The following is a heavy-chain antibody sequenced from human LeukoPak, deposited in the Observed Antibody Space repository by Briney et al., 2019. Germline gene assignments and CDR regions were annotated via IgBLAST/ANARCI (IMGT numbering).Heavy chain of an antibody. V-gene: IGHV1-8*01. CDR3: ARDSGVGENSGWSGYNWFDP. Sequence: GASVKVSCKASGYTFTSYDINWVRQATGQGLEWMGWMNPNSGNTGYAQKFQGRVTITRNTSISTAYMELSSLRSEDTAVYYCARDSGVGENSGWSGYNWFDPWGQGTLVTVSS. CDR2: MNPNSGNT. D-gene: IGHD6-19*01. CDR1: GYTFTSYD. J-gene: IGHJ5*02.